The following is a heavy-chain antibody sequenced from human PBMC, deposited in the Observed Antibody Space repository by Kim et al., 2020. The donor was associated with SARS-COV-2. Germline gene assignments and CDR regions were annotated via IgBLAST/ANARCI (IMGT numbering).Heavy chain of an antibody. CDR3: ARLGTVYDSSWRYYYYGMDV. CDR1: GYTFTSYA. CDR2: INTNTGNP. V-gene: IGHV7-4-1*02. J-gene: IGHJ6*02. Sequence: SVKVSCKASGYTFTSYAMNWVRQAPGQGLEWMGWINTNTGNPTYAQGFTGRFVFSLDTSVSTAYLQISSLKAEDTAVYYCARLGTVYDSSWRYYYYGMDVWGQGTTVTVSS. D-gene: IGHD6-13*01.